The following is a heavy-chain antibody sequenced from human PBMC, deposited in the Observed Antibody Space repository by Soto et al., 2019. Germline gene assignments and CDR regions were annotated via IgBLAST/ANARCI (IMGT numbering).Heavy chain of an antibody. J-gene: IGHJ4*02. D-gene: IGHD6-19*01. Sequence: GGSLRLSCVASGFTFSIYEMNWVRQAPGKGLEWVSYISSSDNTIHYADSVKGRFTISRDYARNSLYPQMNSLRAEDTAVYYCARESSSSGWLEYWGQGTLVTVSS. CDR2: ISSSDNTI. CDR3: ARESSSSGWLEY. V-gene: IGHV3-48*03. CDR1: GFTFSIYE.